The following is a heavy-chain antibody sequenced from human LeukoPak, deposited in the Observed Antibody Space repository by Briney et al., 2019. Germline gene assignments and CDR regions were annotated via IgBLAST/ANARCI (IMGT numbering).Heavy chain of an antibody. J-gene: IGHJ3*02. CDR3: AGVSTVTGTTRGFYAFDI. CDR2: INPSGGST. D-gene: IGHD1/OR15-1a*01. V-gene: IGHV1-46*01. Sequence: ASVKVSCKASGYTFTSYYMHWVRQAPGQGLEWMGIINPSGGSTSYAQKFQGRVTMTRDTSTCTVYMELSSLRSEDTAVYYCAGVSTVTGTTRGFYAFDIWGQGTMVTVSS. CDR1: GYTFTSYY.